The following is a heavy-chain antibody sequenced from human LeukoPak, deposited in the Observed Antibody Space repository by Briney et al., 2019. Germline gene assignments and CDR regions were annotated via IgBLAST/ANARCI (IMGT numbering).Heavy chain of an antibody. J-gene: IGHJ6*03. CDR3: ARDKPDYGDYSTSPAYYMDV. CDR2: IYTSGST. CDR1: GGSISSGSYY. Sequence: SETLSLTCTVSGGSISSGSYYWSWIRQPAGKGLEWIGHIYTSGSTNYNPSLKSRVTMSVDTSKNQFSLKLSSVTAADTAVYYCARDKPDYGDYSTSPAYYMDVWGKGTTVTVSS. V-gene: IGHV4-61*09. D-gene: IGHD4-17*01.